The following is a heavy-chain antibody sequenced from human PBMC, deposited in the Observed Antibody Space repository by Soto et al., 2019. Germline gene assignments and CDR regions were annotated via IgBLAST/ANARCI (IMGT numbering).Heavy chain of an antibody. Sequence: ASVKVSCKASGGTFSSYAISWVRQAPGQGLEWMGGIIPIFGTANYAQKFQGRVTITADESTSTAYMELSSLRSEDTAVYYCAXXSPTDGYNDSIEGQDLCEYCGQGTLGTVSS. CDR2: IIPIFGTA. CDR1: GGTFSSYA. CDR3: AXXSPTDGYNDSIEGQDLCEY. D-gene: IGHD5-12*01. J-gene: IGHJ4*02. V-gene: IGHV1-69*13.